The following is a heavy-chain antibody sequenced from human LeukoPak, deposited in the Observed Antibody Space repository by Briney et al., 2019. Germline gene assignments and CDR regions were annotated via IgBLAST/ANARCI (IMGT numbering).Heavy chain of an antibody. CDR1: GGSFSGYY. Sequence: SETLSLTCAVSGGSFSGYYWSWIRQPPGKGLEWIGEINHSGSTNYNPSLKSRVTISVDTSKNQFSLKLSSVTAADTAVYYCARVRVVGATTSRFRGAFDIWGQGTMVTVSS. CDR2: INHSGST. CDR3: ARVRVVGATTSRFRGAFDI. V-gene: IGHV4-34*01. J-gene: IGHJ3*02. D-gene: IGHD1-26*01.